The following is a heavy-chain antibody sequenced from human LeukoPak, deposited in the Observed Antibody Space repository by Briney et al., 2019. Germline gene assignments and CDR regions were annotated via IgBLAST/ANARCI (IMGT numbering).Heavy chain of an antibody. V-gene: IGHV1-69*01. CDR3: ARSLDFPGWFDP. CDR1: GGTFSSYA. J-gene: IGHJ5*02. Sequence: SVKVSCKASGGTFSSYAISWVRQAPGQGLEWMGGIIPIFGTANYAQKFQGRVTITADESTSTAYMELSSLRSEDTAVYYCARSLDFPGWFDPWGQGTLVTVSS. CDR2: IIPIFGTA.